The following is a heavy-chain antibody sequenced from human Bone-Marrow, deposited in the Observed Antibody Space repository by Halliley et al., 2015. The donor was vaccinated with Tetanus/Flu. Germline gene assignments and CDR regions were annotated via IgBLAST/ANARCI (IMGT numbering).Heavy chain of an antibody. V-gene: IGHV4-61*01. CDR3: ASTTDYCRGVGF. CDR1: DGSVSRGSYY. CDR2: VYYNGIT. J-gene: IGHJ1*01. Sequence: TLSLTCTVSDGSVSRGSYYWSWIRQRPGKGLQWIGYVYYNGITTHNPSHKSRVTISEDTSKNQISLNLRSVAAADTAVYFCASTTDYCRGVGFWG. D-gene: IGHD2-8*02.